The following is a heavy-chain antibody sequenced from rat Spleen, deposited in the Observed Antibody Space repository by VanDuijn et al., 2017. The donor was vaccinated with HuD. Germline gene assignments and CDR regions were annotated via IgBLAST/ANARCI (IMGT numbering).Heavy chain of an antibody. V-gene: IGHV5-25*01. J-gene: IGHJ2*01. CDR3: SRHTGDFDY. CDR1: GFTFQNFY. CDR2: ISPGGATI. Sequence: EVQLVESGGGLVQPGRSMKLSCAALGFTFQNFYMAWVRQAPTKGLEWVASISPGGATIYYRDSVKGRFTISRDNAKSSLYLQMDSLRSEDTATYYCSRHTGDFDYWGQGVMVTVSS. D-gene: IGHD1-1*01.